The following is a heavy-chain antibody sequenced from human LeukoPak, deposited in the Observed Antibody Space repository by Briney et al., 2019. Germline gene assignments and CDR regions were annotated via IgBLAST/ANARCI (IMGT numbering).Heavy chain of an antibody. V-gene: IGHV4-39*01. D-gene: IGHD6-6*01. CDR2: IYYSGST. CDR1: GDSIGTISHY. Sequence: SETLSLTCTVSGDSIGTISHYWGWLRQPPGTGLEWVGSIYYSGSTYYNPSLNSRVTISVDTSKNQFSLKLSSVTAADTAVYYCARRPNLSSRYIAPRPSYVFDSWGQGTLVIVS. CDR3: ARRPNLSSRYIAPRPSYVFDS. J-gene: IGHJ4*02.